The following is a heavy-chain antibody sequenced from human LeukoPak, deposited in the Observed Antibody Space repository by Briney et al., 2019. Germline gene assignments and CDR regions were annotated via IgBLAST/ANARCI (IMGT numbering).Heavy chain of an antibody. CDR2: IYTSGST. D-gene: IGHD2-2*01. CDR3: ARDIVVVPAAGDYYYYYMDV. V-gene: IGHV4-4*07. Sequence: PSETLSLTCTVSGGSISSYYWSWIRQPAGKGLEWIGRIYTSGSTNYNPSLKSRVTMSVDTSKNQFSLKLSSVTAADTAVYYCARDIVVVPAAGDYYYYYMDVWGKGTTVTVSS. J-gene: IGHJ6*03. CDR1: GGSISSYY.